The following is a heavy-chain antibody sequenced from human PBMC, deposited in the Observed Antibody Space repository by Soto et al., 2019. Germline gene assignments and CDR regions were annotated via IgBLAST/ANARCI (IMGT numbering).Heavy chain of an antibody. D-gene: IGHD4-17*01. V-gene: IGHV3-23*01. CDR2: ISGGGDNT. Sequence: EVQLLESGGGLVLPGGSLRLSCIASGFTFSTYAMSWVRQAPGKGLEWVSAISGGGDNTYYTDSVKGRLTISRDNSKNTLYLQMNSLRAEDTAVYYCAKGGHGEYGHWGQGTLVTVSS. J-gene: IGHJ4*02. CDR1: GFTFSTYA. CDR3: AKGGHGEYGH.